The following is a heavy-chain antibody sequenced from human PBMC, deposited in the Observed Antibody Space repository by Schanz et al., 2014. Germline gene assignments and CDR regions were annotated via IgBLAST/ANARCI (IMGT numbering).Heavy chain of an antibody. Sequence: EADLVESGGGLIQRGESLRLSCSASGFSFSSYSMNWVRQAPGKGLEWLSYIATSSSTRHYADSVKGRVTISRDNAKNSVSLQMRRLRVEDTAVYYCARDFDDRRGYGSGYCLGDCMDVWGQGTTVTVSS. D-gene: IGHD3-10*01. J-gene: IGHJ6*02. CDR2: IATSSSTR. CDR1: GFSFSSYS. V-gene: IGHV3-48*01. CDR3: ARDFDDRRGYGSGYCLGDCMDV.